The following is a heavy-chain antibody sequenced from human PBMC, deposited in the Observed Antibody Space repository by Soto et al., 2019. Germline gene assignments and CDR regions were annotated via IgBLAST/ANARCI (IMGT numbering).Heavy chain of an antibody. J-gene: IGHJ3*02. Sequence: PGGSLSLSCAACGLTFSSYDMSWVRQAPGKGLEWVSATSGSGGSTYYADSVKGRFTISRDTSKNTLYLQMNSLRAEDTAIYYCAKDREFSSSAGAFDIWGQGTLVTVSS. D-gene: IGHD2-2*01. CDR3: AKDREFSSSAGAFDI. CDR1: GLTFSSYD. V-gene: IGHV3-23*01. CDR2: TSGSGGST.